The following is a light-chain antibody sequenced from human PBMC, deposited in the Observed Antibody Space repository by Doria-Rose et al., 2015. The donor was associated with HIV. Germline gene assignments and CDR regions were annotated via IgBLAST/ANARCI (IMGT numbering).Light chain of an antibody. V-gene: IGKV3-20*01. CDR2: DAS. Sequence: EIVLTQSPGTLSLSPGERATLSCRASQRVKSSYLAWYQQKPGQAPRLLIYDASTSVTDIPDRFSGSASGTDFTLTISRLEPEDVAVYYCQQYGTSRGTFGQGTRLEIK. CDR3: QQYGTSRGT. J-gene: IGKJ5*01. CDR1: QRVKSSY.